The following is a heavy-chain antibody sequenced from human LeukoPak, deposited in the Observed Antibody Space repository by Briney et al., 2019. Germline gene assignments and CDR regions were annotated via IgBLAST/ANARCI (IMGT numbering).Heavy chain of an antibody. Sequence: PGGSLRLSCAASGFTFSIYGMNWVRQAPGKGLEWVSKISSDSSSIYYADSVKGRFTISRDNAKNSLYLQMNNLRAEDTAVYYCARERGYCTDTSCYGFDYWGQGILVTVSS. CDR3: ARERGYCTDTSCYGFDY. J-gene: IGHJ4*02. D-gene: IGHD2-2*01. V-gene: IGHV3-48*01. CDR1: GFTFSIYG. CDR2: ISSDSSSI.